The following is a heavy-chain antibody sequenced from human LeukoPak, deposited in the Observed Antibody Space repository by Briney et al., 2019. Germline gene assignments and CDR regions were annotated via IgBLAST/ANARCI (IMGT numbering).Heavy chain of an antibody. CDR1: GYDFANYW. D-gene: IGHD2-15*01. V-gene: IGHV5-51*01. CDR2: IYPGDSDT. CDR3: ARTGYCSGGSCPNFDY. J-gene: IGHJ4*02. Sequence: GESLKISCQGSGYDFANYWIGWVRQMPGKGLEWMGIIYPGDSDTRYSPSFQGQVTISADKSISTAYLQWSSLKASDTAMYYCARTGYCSGGSCPNFDYWGQGTLVTVSS.